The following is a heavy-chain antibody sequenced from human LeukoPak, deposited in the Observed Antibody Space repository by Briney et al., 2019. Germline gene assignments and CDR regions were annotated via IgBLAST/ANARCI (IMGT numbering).Heavy chain of an antibody. Sequence: GGSLRLSCAASGFTFSSYAMHWVRQAPGKGLEWVAVISYDGSNKYYADSVKSRFTISRDNSKNTLYLQMNSLRAEDTAKYYCARDRYYYDSSGYYSPPYWGQGTLATVSS. CDR3: ARDRYYYDSSGYYSPPY. CDR2: ISYDGSNK. V-gene: IGHV3-30-3*01. CDR1: GFTFSSYA. D-gene: IGHD3-22*01. J-gene: IGHJ4*02.